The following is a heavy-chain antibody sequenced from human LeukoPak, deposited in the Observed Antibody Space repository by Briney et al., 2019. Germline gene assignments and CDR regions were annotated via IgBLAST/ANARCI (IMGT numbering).Heavy chain of an antibody. J-gene: IGHJ4*02. Sequence: GGSLRLSCAASGFTFSSYAMHWVRQAPGKGLEWVSLISHDRNNVYYADSVKGRFTISRDNSKNTLYLQMNSLRAEDTAVYYCASLGWTYYDFWSGYYQFDYWGQGTLVTVSS. CDR1: GFTFSSYA. D-gene: IGHD3-3*01. CDR3: ASLGWTYYDFWSGYYQFDY. V-gene: IGHV3-30-3*01. CDR2: ISHDRNNV.